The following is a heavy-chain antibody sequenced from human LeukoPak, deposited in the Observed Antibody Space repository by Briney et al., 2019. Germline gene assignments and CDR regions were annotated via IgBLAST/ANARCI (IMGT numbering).Heavy chain of an antibody. CDR3: AKGRLGATTFGY. CDR2: ISGSGGST. J-gene: IGHJ4*02. CDR1: GFTFSSYA. D-gene: IGHD1-26*01. Sequence: PGGSLRLSCAASGFTFSSYAMSWFRQAPGKGLEWVSAISGSGGSTYYADSVRGRFTISRDNSKNTLYLQMNSLRAEDTAVYYCAKGRLGATTFGYWGQGTLVTVSS. V-gene: IGHV3-23*01.